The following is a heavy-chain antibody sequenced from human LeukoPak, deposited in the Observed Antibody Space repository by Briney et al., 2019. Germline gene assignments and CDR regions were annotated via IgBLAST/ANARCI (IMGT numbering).Heavy chain of an antibody. Sequence: SETLSLTCIVSGGSISSSYWSWIRQPPGKGLEWIGYIYYSGSTNYNPSLQSRVTISVDTSNNQFSLKLSSVTAADTAVHYCARSFRHYYYYMDVWGQGTTVTVSS. CDR2: IYYSGST. CDR3: ARSFRHYYYYMDV. V-gene: IGHV4-59*08. J-gene: IGHJ6*03. CDR1: GGSISSSY.